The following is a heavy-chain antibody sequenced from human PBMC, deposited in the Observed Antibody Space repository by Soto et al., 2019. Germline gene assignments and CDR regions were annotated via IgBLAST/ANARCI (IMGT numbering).Heavy chain of an antibody. V-gene: IGHV4-61*01. CDR3: TRGGDANKNRH. J-gene: IGHJ1*01. CDR1: GGSLNIGTYY. Sequence: SERLSLNCTAPGGSLNIGTYYWRWIRQPPGKGLEWIGFIHYSGSTNYNPSLKSRVTMSVDTSKNQSSLKLTSVNAADTAVYYCTRGGDANKNRHWGQCTLATVS. D-gene: IGHD2-21*01. CDR2: IHYSGST.